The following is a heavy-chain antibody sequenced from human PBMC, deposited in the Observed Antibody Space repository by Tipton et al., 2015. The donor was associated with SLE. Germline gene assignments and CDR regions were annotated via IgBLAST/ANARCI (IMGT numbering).Heavy chain of an antibody. CDR1: GGTFRSYA. V-gene: IGHV1-69*09. D-gene: IGHD3-10*01. CDR2: IIPILGIA. CDR3: ARGGLLWFRELLSSGYVDY. J-gene: IGHJ4*02. Sequence: QVQLVQSGAEVKKPGSSVKVSCKASGGTFRSYAISWVRQAPGQGLEWMGGIIPILGIANYAQKFQGRVTITADKSTSTAYMELSSLRSEDTAVYYCARGGLLWFRELLSSGYVDYWGQGTLVTVSS.